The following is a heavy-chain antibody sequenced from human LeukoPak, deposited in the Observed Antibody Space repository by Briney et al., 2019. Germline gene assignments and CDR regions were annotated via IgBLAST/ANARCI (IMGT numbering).Heavy chain of an antibody. D-gene: IGHD6-19*01. CDR1: GYTFTGYY. CDR3: ARGPHSSGWYLDY. V-gene: IGHV1-2*02. J-gene: IGHJ4*02. CDR2: INPNSGGT. Sequence: ASVKVSCKASGYTFTGYYMHWVRQAPGQGLEWMGWINPNSGGTNYAQKFQGRVTMTRDTSISTAYMELGRLRSDDTAVYYCARGPHSSGWYLDYWGQGTLVTVSS.